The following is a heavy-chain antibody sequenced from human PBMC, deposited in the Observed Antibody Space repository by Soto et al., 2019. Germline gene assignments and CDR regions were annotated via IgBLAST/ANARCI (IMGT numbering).Heavy chain of an antibody. V-gene: IGHV3-30-3*01. Sequence: GGSLRLSCAASGFTFSSYAMHWVRQAPGKGLEWVAVISYDGSNKYYADSVKGRFTISRDNSKNTLYLQMNSLRAEDTAVYYCARDSGYDNNWFDPWGQGTLVTVSS. CDR3: ARDSGYDNNWFDP. CDR2: ISYDGSNK. J-gene: IGHJ5*02. D-gene: IGHD5-12*01. CDR1: GFTFSSYA.